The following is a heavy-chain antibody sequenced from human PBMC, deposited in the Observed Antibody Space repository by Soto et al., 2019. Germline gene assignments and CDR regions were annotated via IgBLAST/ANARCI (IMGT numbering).Heavy chain of an antibody. CDR3: ARASPNYDILTGYYNYMDV. CDR2: MNPNSGNT. CDR1: GYTFTSYD. J-gene: IGHJ6*03. Sequence: QVQLVQSGAEVKKPGASVKVSCKASGYTFTSYDINWVRQATGQGLEWMGWMNPNSGNTGYAQKFQGKITMTRNTSISTAYMELRSLRSEDTAVYYCARASPNYDILTGYYNYMDVWGKGTTVTVSS. V-gene: IGHV1-8*01. D-gene: IGHD3-9*01.